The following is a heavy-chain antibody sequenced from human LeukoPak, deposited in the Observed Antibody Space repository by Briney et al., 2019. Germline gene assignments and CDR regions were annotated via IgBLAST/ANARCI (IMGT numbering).Heavy chain of an antibody. D-gene: IGHD3-22*01. CDR1: GNSISSGDNY. Sequence: SQTLSLTCTVSGNSISSGDNYWSWIRQPAGKGLEWIGRIYTSGSTNYNPSLKSRVTISGDTSKNQFSLRLSSVTAADTAVYYCARASYSYDINGWVPFDYWGQGTLATVSS. CDR2: IYTSGST. V-gene: IGHV4-61*02. CDR3: ARASYSYDINGWVPFDY. J-gene: IGHJ4*02.